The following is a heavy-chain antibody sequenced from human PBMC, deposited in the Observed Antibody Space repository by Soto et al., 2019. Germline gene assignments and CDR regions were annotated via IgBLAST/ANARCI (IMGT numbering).Heavy chain of an antibody. CDR1: GFTFSNYG. J-gene: IGHJ4*02. D-gene: IGHD1-26*01. CDR3: AKDRVGATSAFDY. V-gene: IGHV3-30*18. CDR2: ISFDGSEK. Sequence: GGSLRLSCAASGFTFSNYGMHWVRQAPGKGLEWVAFISFDGSEKYNTDSVKGQFTISRDNSKNTLYLQMNSLRAEDSAVYYCAKDRVGATSAFDYWGQGTLVTVSS.